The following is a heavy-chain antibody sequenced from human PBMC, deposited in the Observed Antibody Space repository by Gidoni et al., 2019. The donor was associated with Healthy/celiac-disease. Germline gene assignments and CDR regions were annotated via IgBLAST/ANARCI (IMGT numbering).Heavy chain of an antibody. CDR2: IYYSGSP. V-gene: IGHV4-30-4*01. CDR3: AREKYYYDSSGYLGLWERKGFDI. Sequence: QVQLQESGPGLVKPSQTLSLTCTVSGGSISSGAYYWSWIRQPPGKGLEWIGYIYYSGSPYYNPSLKSRVTISVDTSKNQFSLKLSSVTAADTAVYYCAREKYYYDSSGYLGLWERKGFDIWGQGTMVTVSS. CDR1: GGSISSGAYY. D-gene: IGHD3-22*01. J-gene: IGHJ3*02.